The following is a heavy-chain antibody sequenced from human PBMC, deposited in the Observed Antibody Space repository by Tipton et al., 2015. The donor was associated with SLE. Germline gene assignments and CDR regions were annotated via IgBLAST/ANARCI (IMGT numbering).Heavy chain of an antibody. V-gene: IGHV3-30*04. D-gene: IGHD3-9*01. CDR2: ISYDGSKK. CDR3: ARDRGRDYDTLTGYRRH. J-gene: IGHJ4*02. CDR1: GFTFSSYA. Sequence: SLRLSCAVSGFTFSSYAVHWVRQAPGQGLEWVAVISYDGSKKYYADSVKGRFTISRDNSKNTLYLQMNSLRVEDTAVYYCARDRGRDYDTLTGYRRHWGQGTLVAASS.